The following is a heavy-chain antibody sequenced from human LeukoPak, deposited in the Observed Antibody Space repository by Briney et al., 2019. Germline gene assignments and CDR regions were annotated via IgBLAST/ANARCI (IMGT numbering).Heavy chain of an antibody. Sequence: WASVKVSCKASGYTFTGYYMHWVRQAPGQGLEWMGWINPNSGGTNYAQKFQGRVTMTRDTSISTAYMELSRLRSDDTAVYYCARENSSGYYPPMAFDIWGQGTMVTVSS. D-gene: IGHD3-22*01. CDR1: GYTFTGYY. CDR2: INPNSGGT. J-gene: IGHJ3*02. V-gene: IGHV1-2*02. CDR3: ARENSSGYYPPMAFDI.